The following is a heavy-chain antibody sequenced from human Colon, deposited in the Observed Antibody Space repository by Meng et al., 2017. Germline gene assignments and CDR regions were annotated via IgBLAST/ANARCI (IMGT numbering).Heavy chain of an antibody. CDR3: ATEKLGILRY. D-gene: IGHD7-27*01. CDR1: GVSISTTNW. J-gene: IGHJ4*02. V-gene: IGHV4-4*02. CDR2: IAHTGRT. Sequence: QMLRREAGPGLVKPTGTMSLTCAVSGVSISTTNWWTWFRQSPGKGLEWIGEIAHTGRTNYNRSLKSRVTMSVDTSKNQFSLKLRSVAAADTAVYYCATEKLGILRYWGQGTLVTVSS.